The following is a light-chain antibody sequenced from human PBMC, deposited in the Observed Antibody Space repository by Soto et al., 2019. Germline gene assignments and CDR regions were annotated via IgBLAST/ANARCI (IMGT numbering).Light chain of an antibody. V-gene: IGKV1-39*01. J-gene: IGKJ3*01. Sequence: DIQMTQSPSSLSASVGDRVTIACRASQSIAGFLNWYQQKPGKAPDLLIYATSSLHSGVTPRFSGSGSGADFKLTISPLQPEDSATYFCQQTFNNPTFGPVT. CDR3: QQTFNNPT. CDR1: QSIAGF. CDR2: ATS.